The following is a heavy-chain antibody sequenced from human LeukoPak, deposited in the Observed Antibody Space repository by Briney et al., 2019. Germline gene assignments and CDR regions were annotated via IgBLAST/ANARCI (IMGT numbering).Heavy chain of an antibody. CDR2: ISSSSSYI. D-gene: IGHD4-17*01. Sequence: GGSLRLSCAASGFTLSSYSMNWVRQAPGKGLEWVSSISSSSSYIHYADSVKGRFTISRDNAKNSLYLQMNSLRAEDTAVYYCARRPWVTTNEDDSWGQGTLVTVST. CDR3: ARRPWVTTNEDDS. J-gene: IGHJ4*02. CDR1: GFTLSSYS. V-gene: IGHV3-21*01.